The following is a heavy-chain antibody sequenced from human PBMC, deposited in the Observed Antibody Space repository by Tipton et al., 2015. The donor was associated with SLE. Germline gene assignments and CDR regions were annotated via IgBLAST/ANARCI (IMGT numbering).Heavy chain of an antibody. D-gene: IGHD2-15*01. V-gene: IGHV4-59*08. Sequence: TLSLTCTVSGGSLSSYYWSWIRQPPGKGLEWVGYIHYSGSTKYNPSLKSRVTISVDTSKNQFSLKLSSVTAADTAVYYCARQPRIVVVVAATPGYFDYWGQGTLVTVSS. CDR2: IHYSGST. CDR1: GGSLSSYY. J-gene: IGHJ4*02. CDR3: ARQPRIVVVVAATPGYFDY.